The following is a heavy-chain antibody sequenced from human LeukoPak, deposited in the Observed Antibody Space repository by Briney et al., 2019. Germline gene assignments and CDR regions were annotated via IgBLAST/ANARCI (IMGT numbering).Heavy chain of an antibody. Sequence: ASVKVSCKTFNYTFTVYGINWVRQAPGQGLEWMGWIRSDNGKTNYAQKLQGRVTLTTDTTTSTAYMELRSLRSDDTAIYYCARDYSSGWYSVDYWGQATLITDCS. CDR3: ARDYSSGWYSVDY. CDR1: NYTFTVYG. CDR2: IRSDNGKT. J-gene: IGHJ4*02. V-gene: IGHV1-18*01. D-gene: IGHD6-19*01.